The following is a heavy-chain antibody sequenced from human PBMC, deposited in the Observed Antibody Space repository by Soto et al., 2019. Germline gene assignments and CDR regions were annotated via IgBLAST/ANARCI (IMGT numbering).Heavy chain of an antibody. J-gene: IGHJ4*02. Sequence: SVKVSCKASGGTFSSYAISWVRQAPGQGLEWMGGIIPIFGTANYAQKFQGRVTITADESTSTAYMELSSLRSEDTAVYYCARDHGSYPNLFDYWGQGTLVTVSS. CDR2: IIPIFGTA. D-gene: IGHD2-2*02. V-gene: IGHV1-69*13. CDR3: ARDHGSYPNLFDY. CDR1: GGTFSSYA.